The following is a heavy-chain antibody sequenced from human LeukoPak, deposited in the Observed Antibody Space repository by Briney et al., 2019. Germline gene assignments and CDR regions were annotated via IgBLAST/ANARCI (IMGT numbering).Heavy chain of an antibody. CDR1: GFTFSSYS. D-gene: IGHD3-10*01. Sequence: GGSLRLSCAASGFTFSSYSMNWVRQAPGKGLEWVSSISSSSSYIYYADSVKGRFTISRDNAKNSLYLQMNSLRAEDTAVYYCASRRITMVRGVIKPYDYWGQGTLVTVSS. CDR2: ISSSSSYI. CDR3: ASRRITMVRGVIKPYDY. J-gene: IGHJ4*02. V-gene: IGHV3-21*01.